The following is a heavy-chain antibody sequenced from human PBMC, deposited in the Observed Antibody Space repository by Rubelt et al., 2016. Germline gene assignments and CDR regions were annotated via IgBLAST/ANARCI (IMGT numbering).Heavy chain of an antibody. D-gene: IGHD6-13*01. V-gene: IGHV1-3*01. CDR2: INAGNGNT. CDR1: GYTFTSYA. Sequence: QVQLVQSGAEVKKPGASVKVSCKASGYTFTSYAMHWVRQAPGHRLEWMGWINAGNGNTNYSQKFQGRVTITRDTSASTAYMELSSMRSEDTAVYYGARGYSSSRYSLGVGWFDPWGQGTLVTVSS. CDR3: ARGYSSSRYSLGVGWFDP. J-gene: IGHJ5*02.